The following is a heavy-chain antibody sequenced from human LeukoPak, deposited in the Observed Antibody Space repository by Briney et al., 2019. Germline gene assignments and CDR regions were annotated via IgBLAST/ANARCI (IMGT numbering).Heavy chain of an antibody. CDR2: INHTGDT. J-gene: IGHJ3*02. CDR1: GKSFSGYH. D-gene: IGHD3-10*01. Sequence: PSETLSLTCAVYGKSFSGYHWTWIRQSPGKALEWIGDINHTGDTNYNPSLKSRITISLDTSENHLSLRLNSVAAADTAVYYCAKSNGYGLVDIWGQGTMVTVSS. V-gene: IGHV4-34*01. CDR3: AKSNGYGLVDI.